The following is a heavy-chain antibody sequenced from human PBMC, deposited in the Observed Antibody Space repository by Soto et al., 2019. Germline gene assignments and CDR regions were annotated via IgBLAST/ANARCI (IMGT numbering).Heavy chain of an antibody. J-gene: IGHJ4*02. CDR2: INPNSGGT. D-gene: IGHD5-12*01. V-gene: IGHV1-2*02. CDR3: ARVPHGYTPFDY. Sequence: GASVKVSCKASGYTFTGYYMHWVRQAPGQGLEWMGWINPNSGGTNYAQKFQGRVTMTRDTSISTAYMELSRLRSDDTAVYYCARVPHGYTPFDYWGQATLVTVSS. CDR1: GYTFTGYY.